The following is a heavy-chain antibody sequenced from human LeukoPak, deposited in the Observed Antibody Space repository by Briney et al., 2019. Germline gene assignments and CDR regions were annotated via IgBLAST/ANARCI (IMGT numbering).Heavy chain of an antibody. V-gene: IGHV4-4*02. Sequence: PSETLSLTCAVSGGSISSGNWWSWVRQPPGKGLEWIGEIYHSGSTNYNPSLKSRVTISVDKSKNQFSLKLSSVTAADAAVYYCARSGGLARADAFDIWGQGTMVTVSS. D-gene: IGHD6-19*01. CDR3: ARSGGLARADAFDI. CDR1: GGSISSGNW. CDR2: IYHSGST. J-gene: IGHJ3*02.